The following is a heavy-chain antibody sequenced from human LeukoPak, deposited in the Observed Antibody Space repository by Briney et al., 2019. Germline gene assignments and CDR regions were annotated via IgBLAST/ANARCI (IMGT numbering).Heavy chain of an antibody. CDR1: GFTFISYS. J-gene: IGHJ6*03. CDR2: ISGSGSTV. CDR3: ARETPLYYYGSGRSYYMDV. D-gene: IGHD3-10*01. Sequence: GGSLRLSCAASGFTFISYSMNWVRQAPGKGLEWLSYISGSGSTVHYADSVKGRFTISRDNAKNSLYLQMNSLRAEDTAVYYCARETPLYYYGSGRSYYMDVWGKGTAVTVSS. V-gene: IGHV3-48*04.